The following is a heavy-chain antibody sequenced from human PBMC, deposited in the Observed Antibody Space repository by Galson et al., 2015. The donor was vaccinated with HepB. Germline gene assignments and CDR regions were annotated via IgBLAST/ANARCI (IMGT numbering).Heavy chain of an antibody. D-gene: IGHD3-9*01. Sequence: ETLSLTCAVYGGSFSDYYWTWIRQPPGKGLEWIGEINHSGSTNYNPSLKSRVTISVDTSKSQFSLTLTSVTAEDTAVYYCARAFSSEPNLQYFFYWGQGTLITVSS. CDR1: GGSFSDYY. J-gene: IGHJ4*02. CDR3: ARAFSSEPNLQYFFY. CDR2: INHSGST. V-gene: IGHV4-34*01.